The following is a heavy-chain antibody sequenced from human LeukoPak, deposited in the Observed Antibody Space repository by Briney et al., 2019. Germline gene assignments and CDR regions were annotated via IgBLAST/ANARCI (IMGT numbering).Heavy chain of an antibody. D-gene: IGHD2-21*01. Sequence: PGGSLRLSCAASGFTFSSYSMNWVRQAPGKGLEWDSSISSSSSYIYYADSVKGRFTISRDNAKNSLYLQMNSLRAEDTAVYYCARDRRGVVISYGMDVWGQGTTVTVSS. J-gene: IGHJ6*02. CDR2: ISSSSSYI. V-gene: IGHV3-21*01. CDR3: ARDRRGVVISYGMDV. CDR1: GFTFSSYS.